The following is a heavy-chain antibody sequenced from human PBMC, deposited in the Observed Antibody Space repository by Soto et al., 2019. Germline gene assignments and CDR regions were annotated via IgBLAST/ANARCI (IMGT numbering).Heavy chain of an antibody. J-gene: IGHJ6*02. D-gene: IGHD3-22*01. CDR2: ISGSGGST. Sequence: GGSLRLSCAASGFTFSSYAMSWVRQAPGKGLEWVSAISGSGGSTYYADSVKGRFTISRDNSKNTLYLQRNSLRAEDTAVYYCAKDHTPLTCGYNSSGLICGMDVWGQGTTVTVSS. CDR1: GFTFSSYA. CDR3: AKDHTPLTCGYNSSGLICGMDV. V-gene: IGHV3-23*01.